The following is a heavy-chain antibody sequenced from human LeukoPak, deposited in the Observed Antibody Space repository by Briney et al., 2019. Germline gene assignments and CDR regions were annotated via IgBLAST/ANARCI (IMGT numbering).Heavy chain of an antibody. CDR2: INPSGGST. CDR3: ARVRDGYNDAYDI. D-gene: IGHD5-24*01. V-gene: IGHV1-46*01. Sequence: GASVKVSCKASGFTFTNYNMHWVRQALGQGLEWMGIINPSGGSTNYAQNFQARVTMTRDTSTSTVYMELSSLRSEDTAVYYCARVRDGYNDAYDIWGQGTVVTVSS. J-gene: IGHJ3*02. CDR1: GFTFTNYN.